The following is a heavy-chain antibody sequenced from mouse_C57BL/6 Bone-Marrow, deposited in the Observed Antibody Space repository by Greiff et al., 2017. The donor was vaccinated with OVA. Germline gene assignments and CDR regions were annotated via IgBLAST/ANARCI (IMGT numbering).Heavy chain of an antibody. D-gene: IGHD2-5*01. CDR2: ISYDGSN. V-gene: IGHV3-6*01. CDR3: ARGTYYSNYYAMDY. CDR1: GYSITSGYY. Sequence: ESGPGLVKPSQSLSLTCSVTGYSITSGYYWNWIRQFPGNKLEWMGYISYDGSNNYNPSLKNRISITRDTSKNQFFLKLNSVTTEDTATYYCARGTYYSNYYAMDYWGQGTSVTVSS. J-gene: IGHJ4*01.